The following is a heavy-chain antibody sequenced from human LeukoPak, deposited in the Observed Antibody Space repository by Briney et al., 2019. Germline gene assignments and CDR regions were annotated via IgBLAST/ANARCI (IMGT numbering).Heavy chain of an antibody. D-gene: IGHD3-10*02. Sequence: GGSLRLSCAASGFTFSSYGMHWVRQAPGKGLEWVSAISDSGAYTYYADSVKGRFTISRDNAKNSLYLQMNSLRAEDTAVYYCAELGITMIGGVWGKGTTVTISS. CDR3: AELGITMIGGV. J-gene: IGHJ6*04. V-gene: IGHV3-21*01. CDR1: GFTFSSYG. CDR2: ISDSGAYT.